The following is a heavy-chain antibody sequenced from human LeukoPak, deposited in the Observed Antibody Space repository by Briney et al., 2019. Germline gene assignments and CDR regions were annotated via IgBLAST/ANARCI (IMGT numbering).Heavy chain of an antibody. CDR2: ISYDGGND. J-gene: IGHJ3*02. CDR1: GFTFSSYG. Sequence: GGSLRLSCAASGFTFSSYGMHWVRQAPGKGLEWLAVISYDGGNDFFADSVKGRFTISRDNSKNTLSLQMNSVRPDDTAVYYCAKDRYGDYGPFDSWGQGTMVTVSS. V-gene: IGHV3-30*18. CDR3: AKDRYGDYGPFDS. D-gene: IGHD4-17*01.